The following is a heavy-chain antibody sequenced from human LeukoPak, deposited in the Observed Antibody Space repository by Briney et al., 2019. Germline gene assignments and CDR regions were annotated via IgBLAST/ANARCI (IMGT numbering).Heavy chain of an antibody. V-gene: IGHV3-30*18. CDR1: GFNFMTYG. Sequence: GGSVRLSCAASGFNFMTYGMHWVRQAPGKGLEWVAFISYDGGKTFFGESVKGRFTIARDNSENTVSLQMNTLRTEDTAVYYCEKCVRWFGDFYFNFFYYWGQGILVTVS. CDR3: EKCVRWFGDFYFNFFYY. D-gene: IGHD3-10*01. J-gene: IGHJ4*02. CDR2: ISYDGGKT.